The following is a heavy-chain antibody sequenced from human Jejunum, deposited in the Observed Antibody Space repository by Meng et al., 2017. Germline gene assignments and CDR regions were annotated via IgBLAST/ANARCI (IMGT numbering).Heavy chain of an antibody. CDR2: VNPNSGQT. Sequence: QVQLVQSGAEVRKPGASVKVACKASGYTFTRYDINWVRQATGQGLEWMGWVNPNSGQTGYARKFQGRVTMTRSTSITTAYMELSGLRSEDTAIYYCARRASDDYGYNYWGQGTLVTVS. J-gene: IGHJ4*02. V-gene: IGHV1-8*01. CDR3: ARRASDDYGYNY. D-gene: IGHD5-18*01. CDR1: GYTFTRYD.